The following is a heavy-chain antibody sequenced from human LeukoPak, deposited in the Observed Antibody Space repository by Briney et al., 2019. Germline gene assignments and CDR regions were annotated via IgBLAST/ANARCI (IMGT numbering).Heavy chain of an antibody. D-gene: IGHD4-17*01. J-gene: IGHJ4*02. CDR1: GGSISAYY. CDR3: ARETSTVTRGLDY. Sequence: SETLALTCNISGGSISAYYWTWIRQSAGNGLEWIGRVHSSGNINFNPSLKNRITMSVDTSKKYVSLRLSSVTAADTAIYYCARETSTVTRGLDYWGQGTLVTVSS. CDR2: VHSSGNI. V-gene: IGHV4-4*07.